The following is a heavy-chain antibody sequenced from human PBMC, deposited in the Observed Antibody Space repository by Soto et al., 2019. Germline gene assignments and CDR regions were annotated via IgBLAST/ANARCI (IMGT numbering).Heavy chain of an antibody. CDR1: GYTFTSYG. CDR3: ARVDYGDQLQYRMDV. Sequence: ASVKVSCKASGYTFTSYGISWVRQAPGQGLEWMGWISAYNGNPNYAQKLQGRVTMTTDTSTSTAYMELRSLRSDDTAVYYCARVDYGDQLQYRMDVWGQGTTVTVSS. D-gene: IGHD4-17*01. CDR2: ISAYNGNP. J-gene: IGHJ6*02. V-gene: IGHV1-18*01.